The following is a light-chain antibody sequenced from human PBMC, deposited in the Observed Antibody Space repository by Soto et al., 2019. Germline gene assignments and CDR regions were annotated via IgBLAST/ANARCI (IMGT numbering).Light chain of an antibody. J-gene: IGKJ1*01. V-gene: IGKV3-11*01. Sequence: EVVLTQSPATLSLSPGERATLSCRASQGIGSYLAWYQQKPGQAPRLLIYDASTRATGIPARFSGSESGTDFTPIITSLEPGDFAVYYCQQRRNWPPTFGQGTKVEIK. CDR1: QGIGSY. CDR2: DAS. CDR3: QQRRNWPPT.